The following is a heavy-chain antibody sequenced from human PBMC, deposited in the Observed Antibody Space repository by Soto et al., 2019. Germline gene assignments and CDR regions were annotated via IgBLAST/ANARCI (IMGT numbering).Heavy chain of an antibody. Sequence: PGGSLRLSCAASGFTFSSYGMHWVRQAPGKGLEWVAVISYDGSNKYYADSVKGRFTISRDNSKNTLYLQMNSLRAEDTAVYYCAKAPPRGSYSSSWYYFDYWGQGTRVTVSS. V-gene: IGHV3-30*18. CDR1: GFTFSSYG. CDR3: AKAPPRGSYSSSWYYFDY. J-gene: IGHJ4*02. CDR2: ISYDGSNK. D-gene: IGHD6-13*01.